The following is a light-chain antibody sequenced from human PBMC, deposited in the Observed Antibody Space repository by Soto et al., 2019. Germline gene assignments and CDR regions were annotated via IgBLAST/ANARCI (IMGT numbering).Light chain of an antibody. CDR3: QQYGNAPLT. CDR1: QSVSSSY. J-gene: IGKJ4*01. Sequence: EIVLTQSPDTLSLSPGERATLSCRASQSVSSSYLAWYQCKPGQAPRLLIYGASSRATGIPDRFSGSGSGTDFTLTISRLEPEDVAGYYCQQYGNAPLTFGGGTKVEI. CDR2: GAS. V-gene: IGKV3-20*01.